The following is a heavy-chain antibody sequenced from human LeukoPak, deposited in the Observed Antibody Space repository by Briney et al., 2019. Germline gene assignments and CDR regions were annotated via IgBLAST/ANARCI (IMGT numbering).Heavy chain of an antibody. D-gene: IGHD3-16*02. V-gene: IGHV4-59*06. CDR3: ASQPYYDYVWGSYRPNWYFDL. Sequence: PSETLSLTRTVSGGSISSYYWSWIRQHPGKGLEWIGYIYYSGSTYYNPSLKSRVTISVDTSKNQFSLKLSSVTAVDTAVYYCASQPYYDYVWGSYRPNWYFDLWGRGTLVTVSS. J-gene: IGHJ2*01. CDR1: GGSISSYY. CDR2: IYYSGST.